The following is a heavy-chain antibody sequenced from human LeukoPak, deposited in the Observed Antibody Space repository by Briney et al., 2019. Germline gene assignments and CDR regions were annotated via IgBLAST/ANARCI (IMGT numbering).Heavy chain of an antibody. Sequence: ASVKVSCKASGNTFTGHHIYWVRQAPGQGLEWMGWINPNSGGTKYAQQFQGRVTMTRDTSINTAYMELSRLTSDDTAVYYCARVGRIAARPRPLDYWGQGTLVTVSS. CDR2: INPNSGGT. D-gene: IGHD6-6*01. CDR1: GNTFTGHH. J-gene: IGHJ4*02. V-gene: IGHV1-2*02. CDR3: ARVGRIAARPRPLDY.